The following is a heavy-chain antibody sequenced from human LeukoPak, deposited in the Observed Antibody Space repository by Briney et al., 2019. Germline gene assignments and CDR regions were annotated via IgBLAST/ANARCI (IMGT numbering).Heavy chain of an antibody. Sequence: GGSLRLSCAASGFAFSNYWLDWVRQAPGKGLEWVARINTHGSSTNYADSVKGRFTISRDNARNTLYLQRTSLSAEDTAVYYALAGYYYYYMDVWGKGTTVTVSS. V-gene: IGHV3-74*01. CDR1: GFAFSNYW. J-gene: IGHJ6*03. CDR2: INTHGSST. CDR3: LAGYYYYYMDV. D-gene: IGHD3-16*01.